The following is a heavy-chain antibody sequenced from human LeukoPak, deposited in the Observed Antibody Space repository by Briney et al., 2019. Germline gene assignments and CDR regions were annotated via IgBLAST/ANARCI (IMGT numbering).Heavy chain of an antibody. CDR3: AREPNGNYVGAFEM. CDR2: ILSGGDVF. V-gene: IGHV3-23*01. J-gene: IGHJ3*02. Sequence: GGSLRLSCAASGFSFSSFAMMWVRQAPGMGLELISAILSGGDVFFYGDSVRGRFTISRDDSTNTLFLQMNNLRADDPAVYYCAREPNGNYVGAFEMWGPGTTVTVSS. CDR1: GFSFSSFA. D-gene: IGHD4-17*01.